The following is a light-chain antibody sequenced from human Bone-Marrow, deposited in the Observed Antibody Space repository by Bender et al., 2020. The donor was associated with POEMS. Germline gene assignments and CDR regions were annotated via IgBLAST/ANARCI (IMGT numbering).Light chain of an antibody. CDR3: SSYTSSNSVV. Sequence: SALTQPASVSGSPGQSITISCTGTSAVFGGYVLVSWYQQHPGKAPKLVIYDVNSRPSGISSRFSGSKSGNTASLAISGLQSEDEADYYCSSYTSSNSVVFGGGTKLTVL. J-gene: IGLJ2*01. V-gene: IGLV2-14*03. CDR2: DVN. CDR1: SAVFGGYVL.